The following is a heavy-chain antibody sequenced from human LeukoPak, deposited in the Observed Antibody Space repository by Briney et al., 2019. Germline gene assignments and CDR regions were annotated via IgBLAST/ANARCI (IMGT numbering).Heavy chain of an antibody. V-gene: IGHV4-34*01. CDR3: ATPKSPRMATIINDY. Sequence: SETLSLTCAVYGGSFSGYYWSWIRQPPGKGLEWIGEINHSGSTNYNPSLKSRVTISVDTSKNQFSLKLSSVTAADTAVYYCATPKSPRMATIINDYWGQGTLVTVSS. J-gene: IGHJ4*02. CDR2: INHSGST. D-gene: IGHD5-12*01. CDR1: GGSFSGYY.